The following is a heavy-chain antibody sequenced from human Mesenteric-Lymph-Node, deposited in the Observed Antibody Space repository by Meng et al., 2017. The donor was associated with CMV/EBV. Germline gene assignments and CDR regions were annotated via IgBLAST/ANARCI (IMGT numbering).Heavy chain of an antibody. Sequence: GSLRLSCAVYGGSFTGYYWSWIRQPPGKGLEWIGEINHSESTNYNPSLKSRVTISVDTSKNQFSLNLYSVTAADTAVYYCARSAHSGSYHDFDYWGQGILVTVSS. CDR3: ARSAHSGSYHDFDY. D-gene: IGHD1-26*01. CDR1: GGSFTGYY. V-gene: IGHV4-34*01. CDR2: INHSEST. J-gene: IGHJ4*02.